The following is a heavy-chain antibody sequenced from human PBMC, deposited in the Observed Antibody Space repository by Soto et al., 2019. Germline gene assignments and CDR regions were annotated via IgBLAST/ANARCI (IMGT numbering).Heavy chain of an antibody. Sequence: QVQLVQSGAEVKKPGASVKVSCKASGYTFSGYYLHWVRQAPGQGLEWMGWINPNNGDTNYAQKFQGRVTMTRDTSISTAYMELKRLTSDDTAVYYCARVGVYSDSRGYFSPWGPGTLVTVSS. CDR3: ARVGVYSDSRGYFSP. J-gene: IGHJ5*02. CDR1: GYTFSGYY. V-gene: IGHV1-2*02. CDR2: INPNNGDT. D-gene: IGHD3-22*01.